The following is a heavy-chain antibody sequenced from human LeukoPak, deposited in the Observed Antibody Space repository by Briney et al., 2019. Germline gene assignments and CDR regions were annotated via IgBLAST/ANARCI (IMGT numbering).Heavy chain of an antibody. CDR3: AMSESFGVVMKLDY. J-gene: IGHJ4*02. CDR2: ISGSGGST. D-gene: IGHD3-3*01. CDR1: GFTFSSYA. Sequence: PGGSLRLSCAATGFTFSSYAMSWVRQAPGKGLEWVSAISGSGGSTYYADSVKGRFTISRDNSKNTLYLQMNSLRAEDTAVYYCAMSESFGVVMKLDYWGQGTLVTVSS. V-gene: IGHV3-23*01.